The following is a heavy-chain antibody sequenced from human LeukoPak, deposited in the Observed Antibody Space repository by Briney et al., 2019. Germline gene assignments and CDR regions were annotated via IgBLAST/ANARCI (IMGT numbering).Heavy chain of an antibody. Sequence: GGSLRLSCAASGFTVSSNYMSWVRQAPGKGLEWVSVIYSGGSTYYADSVKGRFTISRDNSKNTLYLQMNSLRAEDTAVYYCARGTGYSSGWYKGIDYWGQGTLVTVSS. J-gene: IGHJ4*02. V-gene: IGHV3-53*05. CDR2: IYSGGST. D-gene: IGHD6-19*01. CDR1: GFTVSSNY. CDR3: ARGTGYSSGWYKGIDY.